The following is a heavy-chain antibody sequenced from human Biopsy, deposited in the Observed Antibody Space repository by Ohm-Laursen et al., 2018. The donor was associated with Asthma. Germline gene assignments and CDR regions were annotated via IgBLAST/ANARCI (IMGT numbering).Heavy chain of an antibody. CDR2: IYSGGST. D-gene: IGHD1-26*01. Sequence: SLRLSCAATGFTVTTHYMSWVRQAPGKGLEWVSVIYSGGSTYYADSVKGRFTISRDSSKNTLHLEMNSLRAEDTAVYFCAKEVFPGWELRRGPDSWGKGTLVTVSS. CDR1: GFTVTTHY. J-gene: IGHJ4*02. CDR3: AKEVFPGWELRRGPDS. V-gene: IGHV3-53*05.